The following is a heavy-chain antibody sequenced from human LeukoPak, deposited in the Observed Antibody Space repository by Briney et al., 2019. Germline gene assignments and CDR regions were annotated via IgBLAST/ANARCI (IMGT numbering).Heavy chain of an antibody. CDR2: ISGSTDYK. Sequence: GGSLRLSCAASGFSFSSFSMHWVRQAPGKGLEWVSCISGSTDYKYYADSVKGRFTISRDNAKNSLYLQMNSLRAEDTAVYYCAELGITMIGGVWGKGTTVTISS. CDR1: GFSFSSFS. D-gene: IGHD3-10*02. V-gene: IGHV3-21*01. J-gene: IGHJ6*03. CDR3: AELGITMIGGV.